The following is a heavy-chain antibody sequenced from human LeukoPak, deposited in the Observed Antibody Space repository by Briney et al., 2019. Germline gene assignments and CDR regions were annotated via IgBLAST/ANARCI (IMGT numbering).Heavy chain of an antibody. D-gene: IGHD2-15*01. CDR1: GFTFSSYS. J-gene: IGHJ4*02. CDR3: ARDTRYCSGGSCYSVQLDY. Sequence: GGSLRLSCAASGFTFSSYSMNWVRQAPGKGLEWVSSISSSSSYIYYADSVKGRFTISRDNAKNSLYLQMNSLRAEDTAVYYCARDTRYCSGGSCYSVQLDYWGQGTLVTVSS. V-gene: IGHV3-21*01. CDR2: ISSSSSYI.